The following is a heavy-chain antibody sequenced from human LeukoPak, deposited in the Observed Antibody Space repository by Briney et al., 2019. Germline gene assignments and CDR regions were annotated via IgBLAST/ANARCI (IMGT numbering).Heavy chain of an antibody. J-gene: IGHJ4*02. CDR1: GFNFSNYW. D-gene: IGHD3-10*01. V-gene: IGHV3-74*01. CDR3: TREGAYDSGTYGAGGY. Sequence: GGSLRLSCTASGFNFSNYWMHWVRQAPGKGLVWVSRLNTGGNSTIYADSVKGRFIISRDNAKSTLYLQMNSLRADDTGVYYCTREGAYDSGTYGAGGYWGQGTLVTVSS. CDR2: LNTGGNST.